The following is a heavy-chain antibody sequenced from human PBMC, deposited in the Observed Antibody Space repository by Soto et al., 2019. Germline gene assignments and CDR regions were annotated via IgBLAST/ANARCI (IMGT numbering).Heavy chain of an antibody. CDR1: GGSISSGDYY. Sequence: QVQLQESGPGLVKPSQTLSLTCTVSGGSISSGDYYWSWIRQPPGKGLEWIGYIYYSGSTYYNPSLTSPVTLSVDTSNTQFSLYLSSVTAADTALYSSASYDTSAPLPSGFHYWGQRTLVTVSS. D-gene: IGHD3-22*01. CDR2: IYYSGST. V-gene: IGHV4-30-4*01. J-gene: IGHJ4*02. CDR3: ASYDTSAPLPSGFHY.